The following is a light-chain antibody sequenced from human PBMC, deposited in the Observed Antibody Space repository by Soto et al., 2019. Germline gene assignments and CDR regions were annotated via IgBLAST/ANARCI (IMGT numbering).Light chain of an antibody. V-gene: IGKV3-15*01. Sequence: MLSQSPATLSVSKGERATLSCRASQRVSSNLAWYQQTPGRAPRLLIYGVSVRATGIPARFSGSGSGTEFTLTISSLQSEDFALYYCQLYNNWPPGLTFGGGSNVDIK. J-gene: IGKJ4*01. CDR2: GVS. CDR3: QLYNNWPPGLT. CDR1: QRVSSN.